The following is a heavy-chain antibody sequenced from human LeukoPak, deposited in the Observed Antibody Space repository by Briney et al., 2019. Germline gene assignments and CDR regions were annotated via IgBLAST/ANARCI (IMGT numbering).Heavy chain of an antibody. V-gene: IGHV1-46*03. Sequence: GASVKVSCKASGYTFTSYYMHWVRQAPGQGLEWMGIINPSGGSTSYAQKFQGRVTMTRDMSTSTVYMELSSLRSEDTAVYYCTRPRATVTTYEGANWFDPWGQGTLVTVSS. D-gene: IGHD4-17*01. CDR1: GYTFTSYY. CDR2: INPSGGST. J-gene: IGHJ5*02. CDR3: TRPRATVTTYEGANWFDP.